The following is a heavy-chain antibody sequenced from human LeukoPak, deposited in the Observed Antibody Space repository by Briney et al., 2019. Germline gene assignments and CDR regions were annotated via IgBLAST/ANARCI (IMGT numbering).Heavy chain of an antibody. CDR3: ARVVHPYDYESSGLTYDAFDI. CDR1: GYTFTSYS. V-gene: IGHV7-4-1*02. CDR2: INTNTGNP. Sequence: ASVKVSCRASGYTFTSYSMNWVRQAPGQGLEWLGWINTNTGNPTYAQGFTGRFVFSLDTSVNTAYLQISSLKAEDTAVYYCARVVHPYDYESSGLTYDAFDIWGQGTMVTVSS. J-gene: IGHJ3*02. D-gene: IGHD3-22*01.